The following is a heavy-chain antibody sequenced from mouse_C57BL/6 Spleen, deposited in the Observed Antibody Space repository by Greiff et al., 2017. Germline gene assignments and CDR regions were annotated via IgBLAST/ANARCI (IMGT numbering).Heavy chain of an antibody. D-gene: IGHD1-1*01. V-gene: IGHV1-74*01. CDR3: AYGSSLYYFDY. Sequence: QVQLQQPGAELVKPGASVKVSCKASGYTFTSYWMHWVKQRPGQGLEWIGRIHPSDSDTNYNQKFKGKATLTVDKSSSTAYMKLSSLTSEYSSVYYCAYGSSLYYFDYWGQGTTLTVSS. J-gene: IGHJ2*01. CDR2: IHPSDSDT. CDR1: GYTFTSYW.